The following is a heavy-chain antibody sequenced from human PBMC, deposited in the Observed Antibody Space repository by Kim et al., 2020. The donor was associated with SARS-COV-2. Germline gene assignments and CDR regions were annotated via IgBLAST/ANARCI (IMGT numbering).Heavy chain of an antibody. D-gene: IGHD3-22*01. Sequence: GGSLRLSCAASGFTFSSYGMHWVRQAPGKGLEWVAVIWYDGSNKYYADSVKGRFTISRDNSKNTLYLQMNSLRAEDTAVYYCARDDSSGHWGIWCQGTMVTVSS. CDR1: GFTFSSYG. J-gene: IGHJ3*02. V-gene: IGHV3-33*01. CDR2: IWYDGSNK. CDR3: ARDDSSGHWGI.